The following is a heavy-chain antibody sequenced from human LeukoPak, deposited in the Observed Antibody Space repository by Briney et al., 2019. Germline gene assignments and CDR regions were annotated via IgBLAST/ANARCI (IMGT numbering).Heavy chain of an antibody. CDR2: IRYDGSNK. Sequence: AGGSLRLSCAASGFTFSSYGMPWVRQAPGKGLEWVAFIRYDGSNKYYADSVKGRFTISRDNSKNTLFLQMNSLRAEDTAVYYCARDYSGGWLYYFDYWGQGTLVTVSS. CDR3: ARDYSGGWLYYFDY. D-gene: IGHD5-24*01. V-gene: IGHV3-30*02. CDR1: GFTFSSYG. J-gene: IGHJ4*02.